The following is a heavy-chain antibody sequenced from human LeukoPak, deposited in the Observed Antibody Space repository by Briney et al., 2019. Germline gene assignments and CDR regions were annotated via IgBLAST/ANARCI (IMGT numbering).Heavy chain of an antibody. J-gene: IGHJ3*02. CDR1: GFTFSSYW. CDR3: AREMYYYDHGAFDI. CDR2: IKQDGSEK. D-gene: IGHD3-22*01. V-gene: IGHV3-7*01. Sequence: GSLRLSCAASGFTFSSYWMSWVRQAPGEGLEWFANIKQDGSEKYYVDSVKGRFTISRDNAKNSPYLQMNSLRAEDTAVYYCAREMYYYDHGAFDIWGQGTMVTVSS.